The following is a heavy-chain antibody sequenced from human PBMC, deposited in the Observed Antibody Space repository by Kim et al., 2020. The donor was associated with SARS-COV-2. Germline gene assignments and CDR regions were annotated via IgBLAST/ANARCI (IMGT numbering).Heavy chain of an antibody. CDR2: ISWNSGSI. V-gene: IGHV3-9*01. Sequence: GGSLRLSCAASGFTFGDYAMHWVRQAPGKGLEWVSGISWNSGSIGYADSVKGRFTISRDNAKNSLYLQMNSLRAEDTALYYCAKASRGSSWLSDFDYWGQGTLVTVSS. J-gene: IGHJ4*02. CDR3: AKASRGSSWLSDFDY. CDR1: GFTFGDYA. D-gene: IGHD6-13*01.